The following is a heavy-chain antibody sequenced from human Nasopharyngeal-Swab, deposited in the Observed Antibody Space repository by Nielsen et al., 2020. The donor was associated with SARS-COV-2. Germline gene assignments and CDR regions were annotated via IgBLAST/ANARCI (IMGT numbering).Heavy chain of an antibody. CDR1: AFTFSSYG. J-gene: IGHJ6*02. V-gene: IGHV3-30*18. Sequence: LKISCAASAFTFSSYGMHWVRQAPGKGLEWVALISYDGTYKYYADSVKGRFTISRDNSKNTLYLQMNSLRAEDTAVYYCAKSTQLGIIYYYYNGVDVWGQGTTVTVSS. CDR2: ISYDGTYK. CDR3: AKSTQLGIIYYYYNGVDV. D-gene: IGHD1-1*01.